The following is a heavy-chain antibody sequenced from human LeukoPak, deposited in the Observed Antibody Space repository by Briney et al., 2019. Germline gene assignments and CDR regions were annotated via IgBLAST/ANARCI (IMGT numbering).Heavy chain of an antibody. Sequence: PSETLSLTCAVYGGSFSAYYWSWIRQPPGKGLEWIGEINHSGSTNYNPSLKSRVTISVDTSKNQFSLKLSSVTAADTAVYYCARGDLGYCNGGSCYLYYFDYWGQGTLVTVSS. J-gene: IGHJ4*02. D-gene: IGHD2-15*01. CDR2: INHSGST. CDR3: ARGDLGYCNGGSCYLYYFDY. CDR1: GGSFSAYY. V-gene: IGHV4-34*01.